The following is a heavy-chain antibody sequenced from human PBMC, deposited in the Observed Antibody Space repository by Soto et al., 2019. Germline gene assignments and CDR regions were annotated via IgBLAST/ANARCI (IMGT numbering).Heavy chain of an antibody. J-gene: IGHJ4*02. Sequence: PSETLSLSCAGSGGSISSSNWWSWVRQPPGKGLEWIGEIYHSGSTNYNPSLKSRVTISVDKSKNQFSLKLSSVTAADTAVYYCARGYDDSSGYRVELYYWGQGTLVTVSS. D-gene: IGHD3-22*01. CDR2: IYHSGST. CDR3: ARGYDDSSGYRVELYY. CDR1: GGSISSSNW. V-gene: IGHV4-4*02.